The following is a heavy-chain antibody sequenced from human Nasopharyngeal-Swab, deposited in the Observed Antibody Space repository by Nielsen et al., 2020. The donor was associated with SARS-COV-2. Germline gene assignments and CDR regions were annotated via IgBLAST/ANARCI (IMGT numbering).Heavy chain of an antibody. CDR1: GDIVTDNN. V-gene: IGHV1-2*06. J-gene: IGHJ5*02. D-gene: IGHD4-17*01. CDR2: IDPNTGGT. Sequence: GSVKAASKPSGDIVTDNNIHRERQAPGQGLEWMGRIDPNTGGTSSAQIFQGRVTMTRDTSISTVYIEVTSLTSDDTAVYYCARALSARTTFNCLGPWGQGTLVTVSS. CDR3: ARALSARTTFNCLGP.